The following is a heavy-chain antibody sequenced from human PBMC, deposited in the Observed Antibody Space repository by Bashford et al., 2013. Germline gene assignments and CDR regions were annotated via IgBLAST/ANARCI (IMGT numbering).Heavy chain of an antibody. J-gene: IGHJ6*02. CDR2: IIPIFGTA. V-gene: IGHV1-69*13. Sequence: SVKVSXKASEAPSAAMLSGWVRQAPGQGLEWMGGIIPIFGTANYAQKFQGRVTITADESTSTAYMELSSLRSEDTAVYYCARNGRGTGTTFFYYYGMDVWGQGTTVTVSS. CDR1: EAPSAAML. CDR3: ARNGRGTGTTFFYYYGMDV. D-gene: IGHD1-1*01.